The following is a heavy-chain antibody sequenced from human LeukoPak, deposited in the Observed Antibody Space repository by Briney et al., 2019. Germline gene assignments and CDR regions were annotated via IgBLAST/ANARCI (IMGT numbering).Heavy chain of an antibody. V-gene: IGHV4-31*03. CDR1: GGSISSGGYY. Sequence: SQTLSLTCTVSGGSISSGGYYWSWIRQHPGKGLEWIGYIYYSGSTYYNPSLKSRVTISVDTSKNQFSLKPSSVTAADTAVYYCARVCSGGSCYTNFDYWGQGTLVTVSS. D-gene: IGHD2-15*01. J-gene: IGHJ4*02. CDR2: IYYSGST. CDR3: ARVCSGGSCYTNFDY.